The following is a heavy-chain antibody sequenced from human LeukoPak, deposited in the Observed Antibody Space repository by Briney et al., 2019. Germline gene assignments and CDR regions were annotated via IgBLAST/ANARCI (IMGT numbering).Heavy chain of an antibody. CDR1: GGSISGSSYY. CDR2: GFYSGSA. Sequence: SETLSLTCTVSGGSISGSSYYWAWIRQPPGKGLEWVGSGFYSGSAYYSPSLKSRLTKSVDTSKNQFSLDLRSVTAADTAVYYCARLRGAMTPVTSDFDYWGQGILVTISS. V-gene: IGHV4-39*01. J-gene: IGHJ4*02. CDR3: ARLRGAMTPVTSDFDY. D-gene: IGHD4-17*01.